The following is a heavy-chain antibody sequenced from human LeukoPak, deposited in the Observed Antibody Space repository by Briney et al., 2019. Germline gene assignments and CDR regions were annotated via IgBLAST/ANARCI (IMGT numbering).Heavy chain of an antibody. CDR1: GFTIINYM. CDR2: ISYDGSDK. Sequence: GGSMRFCCAASGFTIINYMMHWVRQAPGKGLEWVAVISYDGSDKYYVDSVKGRFTISRDNSKNTLYLQMNSLRAEDTAVYFCAKDLGFAYYESYFHIWSQGTMVTVSS. J-gene: IGHJ3*02. V-gene: IGHV3-30*18. D-gene: IGHD3-22*01. CDR3: AKDLGFAYYESYFHI.